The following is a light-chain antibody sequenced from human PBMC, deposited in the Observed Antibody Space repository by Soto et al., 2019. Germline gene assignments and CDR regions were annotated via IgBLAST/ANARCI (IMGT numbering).Light chain of an antibody. CDR3: SSYTSSSTLL. J-gene: IGLJ2*01. CDR1: SSDVGGYNY. V-gene: IGLV2-14*01. Sequence: QSALTQPASVSGSPGQSITISCTGTSSDVGGYNYVSWYQQHPGKAPQLMIYEVSNRPSGVSNRFSGSKSGNTASLTISGLQAEDEADYYCSSYTSSSTLLFGGGTKLTVL. CDR2: EVS.